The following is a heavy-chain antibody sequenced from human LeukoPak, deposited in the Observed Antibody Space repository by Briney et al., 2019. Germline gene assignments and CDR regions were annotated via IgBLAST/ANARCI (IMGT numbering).Heavy chain of an antibody. J-gene: IGHJ4*02. D-gene: IGHD6-6*01. Sequence: RASVKVSCKASGYTFTSYGISWVRQAPGQGLEWMGWINTNTGNPTYAQGFTGRFVFSLDTSVSTAYLQISSLKAEDTAVYYCAREGGLYSSSSSWGLFDYWGQGTLVTVSS. V-gene: IGHV7-4-1*02. CDR1: GYTFTSYG. CDR3: AREGGLYSSSSSWGLFDY. CDR2: INTNTGNP.